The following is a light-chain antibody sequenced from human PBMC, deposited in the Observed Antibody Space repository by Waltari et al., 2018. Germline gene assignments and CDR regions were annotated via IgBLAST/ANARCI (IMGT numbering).Light chain of an antibody. V-gene: IGKV2-30*01. CDR1: QSLLASDGKTR. CDR2: SVS. CDR3: MQYSHWPHT. J-gene: IGKJ3*01. Sequence: DVVLTQSPLSLPVTLGQPASISCRSSQSLLASDGKTRFSWFHQRQGQSHRRLFYSVSIRDSGVPDRFSGSGSGSDFTLKISRVEAEDVGVYYCMQYSHWPHTFGPGTKVDIK.